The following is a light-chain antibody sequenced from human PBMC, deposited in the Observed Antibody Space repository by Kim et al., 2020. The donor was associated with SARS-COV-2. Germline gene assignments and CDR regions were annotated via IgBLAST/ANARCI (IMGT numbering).Light chain of an antibody. CDR1: SSSVGGYYN. CDR2: DDT. J-gene: IGLJ1*01. CDR3: CSSDGCCSFCV. Sequence: IFCTSASSSVGGYYNFFSCHQHPGSAPTHLIYDDTNRPPGVPPRFSGSKSGNTAALTITGLQPEDEADYYCCSSDGCCSFCVFGAGTKVTVL. V-gene: IGLV2-11*01.